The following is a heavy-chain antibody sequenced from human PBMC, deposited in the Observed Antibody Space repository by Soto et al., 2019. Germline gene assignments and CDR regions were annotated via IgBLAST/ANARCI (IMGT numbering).Heavy chain of an antibody. CDR1: GGTFSSYA. V-gene: IGHV1-69*13. CDR3: ASSVVVVTNGDLGYDAFDI. J-gene: IGHJ3*02. CDR2: IIPIFGTA. D-gene: IGHD3-22*01. Sequence: SVKVSCKASGGTFSSYAISWVRQAPGQGLEWMGGIIPIFGTANYAQKFQGRVTITADESTSTAYMELSSLRSEDTAVYYCASSVVVVTNGDLGYDAFDIWGQGTMVTVSS.